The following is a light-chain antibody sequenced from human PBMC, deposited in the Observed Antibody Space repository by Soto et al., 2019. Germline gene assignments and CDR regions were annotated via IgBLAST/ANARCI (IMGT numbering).Light chain of an antibody. CDR1: QSVSSSY. Sequence: EIVLTHSPGTLSLSPGERATLSCRASQSVSSSYLAWYQQKPGQAPRLLIYSGSNRATGIPDRFSGSGSGTDFTLTIRRPEPEDLAVYYCQQYGSSIRTFGGGTKGDSK. V-gene: IGKV3-20*01. J-gene: IGKJ4*02. CDR2: SGS. CDR3: QQYGSSIRT.